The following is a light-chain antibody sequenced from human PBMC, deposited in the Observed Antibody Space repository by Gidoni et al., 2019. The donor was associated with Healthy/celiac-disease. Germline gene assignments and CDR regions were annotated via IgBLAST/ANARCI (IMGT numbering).Light chain of an antibody. CDR2: QDS. CDR1: KLGDKY. Sequence: SYELTQPPSVSVSSGQTASITCSGDKLGDKYACWYQQKPGQSPVLVIYQDSKRPSGIPERFSGSNSGNTATLTISGTQAMDEADYYCQAWDSSTYLVFGGGTKLTVL. CDR3: QAWDSSTYLV. J-gene: IGLJ2*01. V-gene: IGLV3-1*01.